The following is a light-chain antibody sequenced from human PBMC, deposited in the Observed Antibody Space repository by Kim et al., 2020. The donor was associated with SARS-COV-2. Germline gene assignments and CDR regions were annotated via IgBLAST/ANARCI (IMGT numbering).Light chain of an antibody. V-gene: IGKV3-20*01. CDR1: QSVSSSY. J-gene: IGKJ5*01. Sequence: PGERATLSCRDSQSVSSSYLAWYQQKPGQAPRLLIYGASSRATGIPDRFSGSGSGTDFTLTISRLEPEDFAVYYCQQYGSSPWITFGQGTRLEIK. CDR2: GAS. CDR3: QQYGSSPWIT.